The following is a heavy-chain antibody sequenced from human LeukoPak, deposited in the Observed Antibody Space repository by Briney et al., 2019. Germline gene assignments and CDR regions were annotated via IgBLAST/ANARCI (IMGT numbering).Heavy chain of an antibody. V-gene: IGHV1-8*01. J-gene: IGHJ4*02. CDR3: ARSSVGARRRIDY. CDR1: RYTFTSYD. Sequence: ASVKVSCKASRYTFTSYDINWVRQATGQGPEWMGWMNPNSGNTGYAQKFQGRVTMTRSTSINTAYMELNSLTSEDTAVYYCARSSVGARRRIDYWGQGTLVTVSS. D-gene: IGHD1-26*01. CDR2: MNPNSGNT.